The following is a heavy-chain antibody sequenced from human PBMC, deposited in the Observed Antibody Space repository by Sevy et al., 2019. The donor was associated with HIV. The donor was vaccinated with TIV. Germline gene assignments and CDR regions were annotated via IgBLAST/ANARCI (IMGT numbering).Heavy chain of an antibody. CDR1: GFDFPNAW. CDR3: ARGKTGYGYALSY. J-gene: IGHJ4*02. D-gene: IGHD5-18*01. V-gene: IGHV3-66*01. CDR2: IYSDGTT. Sequence: GGSLRLSCTASGFDFPNAWMNWIRQAPGKGLEGISIIYSDGTTYHADSVKDRFNISRDNSKNMLYLQMNNLRVEDTAVYYCARGKTGYGYALSYWGQGTLVTVSS.